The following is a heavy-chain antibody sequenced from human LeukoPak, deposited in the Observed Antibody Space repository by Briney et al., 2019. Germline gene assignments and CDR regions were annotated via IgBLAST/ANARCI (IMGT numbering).Heavy chain of an antibody. D-gene: IGHD5-12*01. V-gene: IGHV5-51*01. J-gene: IGHJ4*02. CDR3: ATRAGYSGYDFHY. CDR1: GYSFTSYW. CDR2: IYPGDSDT. Sequence: GESLKISCKGSGYSFTSYWIGWVRQMPGKGLEWMGIIYPGDSDTRYSPSFQGQVTISADKSISTAYLQWSSLKATDTAMYYCATRAGYSGYDFHYWGQGTLVTVSS.